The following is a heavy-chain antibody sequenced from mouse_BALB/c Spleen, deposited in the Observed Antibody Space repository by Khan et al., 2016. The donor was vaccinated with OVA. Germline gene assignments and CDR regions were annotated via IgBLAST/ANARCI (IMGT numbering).Heavy chain of an antibody. V-gene: IGHV1-4*01. CDR1: GYTFTSYT. D-gene: IGHD2-14*01. CDR3: ARDGAYYRNDGCFAY. CDR2: INPSSGYT. Sequence: QVQLQQPGAELARPGASVKMSCKASGYTFTSYTIHWIKQRPGQGLEWIGYINPSSGYTNYNQKFKDKATLTADKSSTTAYMQLSSLTSDDSAVYYCARDGAYYRNDGCFAYWGQGTLVTVSA. J-gene: IGHJ3*01.